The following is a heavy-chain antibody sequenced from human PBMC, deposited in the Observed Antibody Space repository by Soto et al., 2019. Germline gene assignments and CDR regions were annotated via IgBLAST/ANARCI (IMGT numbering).Heavy chain of an antibody. CDR2: IIPIFGTA. Sequence: QVQLVQSGAEVKKPGSSVKVCCKASGGTFSSYAISWVRQAPGQGLEWMGGIIPIFGTANYAQKFQGRVTITADESTSTAYMELSSLRSEDTAVYYCARDRYEVRSGYYGMDVWGQGTTVTVSS. J-gene: IGHJ6*02. CDR3: ARDRYEVRSGYYGMDV. V-gene: IGHV1-69*01. D-gene: IGHD5-12*01. CDR1: GGTFSSYA.